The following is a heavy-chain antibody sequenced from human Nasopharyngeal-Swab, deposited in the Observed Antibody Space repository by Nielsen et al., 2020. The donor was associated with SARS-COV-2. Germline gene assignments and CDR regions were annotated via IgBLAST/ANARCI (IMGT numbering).Heavy chain of an antibody. CDR2: LIPIFGTT. Sequence: VRQAPGQGLEWMGGLIPIFGTTNFAQKFQGRVTITADKSTNTAYMELSSLRSEDTAVYYCATTPAASVAGTGGLYYYYSMDVWGKGTTVTVSS. J-gene: IGHJ6*03. V-gene: IGHV1-69*06. CDR3: ATTPAASVAGTGGLYYYYSMDV. D-gene: IGHD6-19*01.